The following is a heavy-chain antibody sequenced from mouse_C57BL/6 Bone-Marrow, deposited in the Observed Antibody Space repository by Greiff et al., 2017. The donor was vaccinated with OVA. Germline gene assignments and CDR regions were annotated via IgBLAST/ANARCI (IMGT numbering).Heavy chain of an antibody. J-gene: IGHJ2*01. CDR2: IYPGGGYT. D-gene: IGHD1-1*02. V-gene: IGHV1-63*01. CDR3: ARGGYFDY. CDR1: GYTFTNYW. Sequence: KESGAELVRPGTSVKMSCKASGYTFTNYWIGWAKQRPGHGLEWIGDIYPGGGYTNYNEKFKGKATLTADKSSSTAYMQFSSLTSEDSAIYYCARGGYFDYWGQGTTLTVSS.